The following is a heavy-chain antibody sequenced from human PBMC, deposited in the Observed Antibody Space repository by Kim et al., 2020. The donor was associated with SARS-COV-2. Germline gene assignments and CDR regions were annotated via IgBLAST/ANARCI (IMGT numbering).Heavy chain of an antibody. V-gene: IGHV4-61*08. CDR1: GVSVNTLDYF. CDR2: MHYSGRT. J-gene: IGHJ4*02. Sequence: SETLSLTCSVSGVSVNTLDYFCSWIRQPPGKGLEWIGYMHYSGRTSDNPSLKSRVTTSVDTSKNQFSLKLTSVTAADTAVYYCAILRCTWCVEYRGQGTLVTVSS. D-gene: IGHD6-13*01. CDR3: AILRCTWCVEY.